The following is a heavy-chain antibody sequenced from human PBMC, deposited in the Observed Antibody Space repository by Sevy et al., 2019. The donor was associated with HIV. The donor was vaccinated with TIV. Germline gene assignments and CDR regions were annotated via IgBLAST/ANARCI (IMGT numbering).Heavy chain of an antibody. CDR1: DYTFTTYG. CDR3: ARDIQYSGSYGGAYYFDY. Sequence: ASVKVSCRASDYTFTTYGISWIRQAPGQGLEWMGWISGYSGDTKYAQKFQGRVTMTTDRSTSTAYMELRSLRSDDTAMYYCARDIQYSGSYGGAYYFDYWGQGTLVTVSS. CDR2: ISGYSGDT. J-gene: IGHJ4*02. D-gene: IGHD1-26*01. V-gene: IGHV1-18*01.